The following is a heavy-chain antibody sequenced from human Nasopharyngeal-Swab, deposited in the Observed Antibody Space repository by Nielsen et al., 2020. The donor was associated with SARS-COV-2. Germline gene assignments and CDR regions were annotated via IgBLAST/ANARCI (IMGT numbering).Heavy chain of an antibody. D-gene: IGHD5-12*01. CDR2: IFWDDDK. V-gene: IGHV2-5*02. J-gene: IGHJ6*02. Sequence: WIRQPPGKALEWLAVIFWDDDKWYSPSLEGRLTITKDTTKNQVVLRMTNVDPVDTGTYYCAHVDVSGFYYYGLDVWGQGTTVTVSS. CDR3: AHVDVSGFYYYGLDV.